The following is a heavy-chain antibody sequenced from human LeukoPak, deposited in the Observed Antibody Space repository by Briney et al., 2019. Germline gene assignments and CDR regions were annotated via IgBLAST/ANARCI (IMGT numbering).Heavy chain of an antibody. J-gene: IGHJ4*02. CDR2: IFISGSF. CDR3: ARQGWGIAARGYFDY. D-gene: IGHD6-6*01. V-gene: IGHV4-61*02. Sequence: SETLSLTCTVSGGSISRGDYYWDWVRQPAGKGLEWIGRIFISGSFNYNPSLKSRVTISIDTSKNQFSLKLSSVTAADTAVYYCARQGWGIAARGYFDYWGQGTLVTVSS. CDR1: GGSISRGDYY.